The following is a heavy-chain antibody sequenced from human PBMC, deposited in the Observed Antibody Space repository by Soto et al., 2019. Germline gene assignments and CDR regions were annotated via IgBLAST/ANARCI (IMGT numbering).Heavy chain of an antibody. J-gene: IGHJ4*02. CDR1: GGSISSYY. Sequence: SETLSLTCTVSGGSISSYYWSWIRQPPGKGLEWIGYIYYSGSTNYNPSLKSRVTISVDTSKNQFSLKLSSVTAADTAVYYCAILTYGDYLIDYWGQGTLVTVSS. CDR2: IYYSGST. CDR3: AILTYGDYLIDY. D-gene: IGHD4-17*01. V-gene: IGHV4-59*01.